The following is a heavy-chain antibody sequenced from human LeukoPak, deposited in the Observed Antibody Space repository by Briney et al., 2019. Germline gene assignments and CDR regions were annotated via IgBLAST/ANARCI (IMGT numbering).Heavy chain of an antibody. CDR1: GGSISSSSYY. J-gene: IGHJ6*02. CDR2: IYYSGST. D-gene: IGHD3-22*01. V-gene: IGHV4-39*07. Sequence: SETLSLTCTVSGGSISSSSYYWGWIRQPPGKGLEWIGSIYYSGSTYYNPSLKSRVTISVDTSKNQFSLKLSSVTAADTAVYYCARGDDSFYYYYYGMDVWGQGTTVTVSS. CDR3: ARGDDSFYYYYYGMDV.